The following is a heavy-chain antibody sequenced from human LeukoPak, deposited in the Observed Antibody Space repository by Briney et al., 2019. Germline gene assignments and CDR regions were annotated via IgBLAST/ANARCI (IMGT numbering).Heavy chain of an antibody. CDR1: GGSFSSYA. J-gene: IGHJ5*02. Sequence: SVKVSCKASGGSFSSYAISWVRQAPGQGLERMGRIIPIFGIANYAQKFQGRVTSTADKSTSTAYMELSSLRSEDTAVYYCARVQVEGGYQRSIAAAGEGWFDPWGQGTLVTVSS. CDR3: ARVQVEGGYQRSIAAAGEGWFDP. D-gene: IGHD6-13*01. CDR2: IIPIFGIA. V-gene: IGHV1-69*04.